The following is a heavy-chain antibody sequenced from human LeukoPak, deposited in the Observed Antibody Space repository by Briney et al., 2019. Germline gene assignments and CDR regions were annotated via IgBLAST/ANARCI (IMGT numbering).Heavy chain of an antibody. Sequence: ASVKVSCKASGYTFTSYGISWVRQAPGQGLEWMGWMNPNSGNTGYAQKFQGRVTMTRNTSISTAYMELSSLRSEDTAVYYCAGWLDYYYYYYGMDVWGQGTTVTVSS. CDR2: MNPNSGNT. CDR1: GYTFTSYG. CDR3: AGWLDYYYYYYGMDV. V-gene: IGHV1-8*02. J-gene: IGHJ6*02. D-gene: IGHD5-18*01.